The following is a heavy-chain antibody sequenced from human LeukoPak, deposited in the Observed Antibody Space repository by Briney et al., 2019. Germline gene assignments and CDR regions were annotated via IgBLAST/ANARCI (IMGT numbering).Heavy chain of an antibody. CDR2: IFYIGST. CDR3: ARDRIAARELDY. D-gene: IGHD6-6*01. V-gene: IGHV4-59*01. Sequence: SKTLSLTCTVSGGSIGSYYWSWIRQPPGKGLEWIGYIFYIGSTNYNPSLKSRVTISLDTSKNQFSLKLSSVTAADTAIYYCARDRIAARELDYWGQGTLVTVSS. J-gene: IGHJ4*02. CDR1: GGSIGSYY.